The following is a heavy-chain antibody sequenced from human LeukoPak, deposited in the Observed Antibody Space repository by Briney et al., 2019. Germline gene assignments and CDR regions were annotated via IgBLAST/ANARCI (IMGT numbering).Heavy chain of an antibody. J-gene: IGHJ3*02. D-gene: IGHD3-9*01. V-gene: IGHV1-69*04. CDR1: GGTFSSYA. CDR3: AREGLRYFDWLSNDAFDI. Sequence: SVKVSCKASGGTFSSYAISWVRQAPGQGLEWMGRIIPILGIANYAQKLQGRVTMTTDTSTSTAYMELRSLRSDDTAVYYCAREGLRYFDWLSNDAFDIWGQGTMVTVSS. CDR2: IIPILGIA.